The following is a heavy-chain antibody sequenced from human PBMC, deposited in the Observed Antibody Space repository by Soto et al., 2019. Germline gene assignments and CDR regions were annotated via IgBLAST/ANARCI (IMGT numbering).Heavy chain of an antibody. V-gene: IGHV1-69*12. CDR2: IDPIFGAT. Sequence: QVQLVQSGAEVKKPGASVKVSCKVSGGTFSNYAFDWVRLAPGPGLEGMGGIDPIFGATSYTKKSQGRATIIADDSTTTAYLEMSSLRSEDTAIYYCARVEAVAGLYNYPGLDVWGQGAAVTVSS. CDR1: GGTFSNYA. J-gene: IGHJ6*02. CDR3: ARVEAVAGLYNYPGLDV. D-gene: IGHD6-19*01.